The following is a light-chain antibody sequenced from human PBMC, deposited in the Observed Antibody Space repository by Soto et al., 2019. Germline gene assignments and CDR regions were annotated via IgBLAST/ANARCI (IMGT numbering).Light chain of an antibody. CDR3: QHYNSYSEA. Sequence: DIQMTRSPSTLSASVGDGVTITCRASQTISSWLAWYQQKPGKAPKLLIYKASTLKSGVPSRFSGSGSGTEFTLTISSLQPDDFATYYCQHYNSYSEAFGQGTKVDIK. CDR1: QTISSW. V-gene: IGKV1-5*03. J-gene: IGKJ1*01. CDR2: KAS.